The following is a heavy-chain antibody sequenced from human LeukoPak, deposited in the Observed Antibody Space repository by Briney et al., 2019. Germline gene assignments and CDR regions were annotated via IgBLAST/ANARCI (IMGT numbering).Heavy chain of an antibody. CDR2: ISWNSGKI. Sequence: PGGSLRLSCAASGITFDDYAMHWVRQAPGKGLEWVSGISWNSGKIGYADSVEGRFTISRDNAKNSLYLQMNSLRTEDTALYYCAKDRSGDILTGYPDFWGQGTLVTASS. CDR3: AKDRSGDILTGYPDF. CDR1: GITFDDYA. J-gene: IGHJ4*02. V-gene: IGHV3-9*01. D-gene: IGHD3-9*01.